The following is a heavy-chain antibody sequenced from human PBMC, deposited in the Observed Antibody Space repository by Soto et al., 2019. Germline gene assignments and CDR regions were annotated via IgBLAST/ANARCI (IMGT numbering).Heavy chain of an antibody. CDR1: GYSFSSYW. CDR3: ARHLDSSSAWAYYGMDV. CDR2: IHPGDSDS. D-gene: IGHD3-22*01. Sequence: PGESLKISCKGSGYSFSSYWIAWVRQTPGKGLEWMGIIHPGDSDSRYSPSLQGQVSFSADKSNSTAYLHWSTLKASDNGIYYCARHLDSSSAWAYYGMDVWGQGTTVTVSS. V-gene: IGHV5-51*01. J-gene: IGHJ6*02.